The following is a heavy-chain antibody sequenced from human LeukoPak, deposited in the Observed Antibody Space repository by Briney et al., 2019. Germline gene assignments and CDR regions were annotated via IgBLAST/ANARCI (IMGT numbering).Heavy chain of an antibody. Sequence: HSGGSLRLSCAASGFTFSSYGMHWVRQAPGKGLEWVSFIRYDGSDTYYADSVKGRFVISRDNSKDTLYLQMNSLRAEDTAVYYCAKGGLEWKLYVDYWGQGTLVTVSS. D-gene: IGHD3-3*01. CDR2: IRYDGSDT. CDR3: AKGGLEWKLYVDY. CDR1: GFTFSSYG. J-gene: IGHJ4*02. V-gene: IGHV3-30*02.